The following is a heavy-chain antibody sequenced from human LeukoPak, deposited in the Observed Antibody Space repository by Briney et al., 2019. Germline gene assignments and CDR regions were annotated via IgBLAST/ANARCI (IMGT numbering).Heavy chain of an antibody. J-gene: IGHJ5*01. CDR1: GFTFTNHA. V-gene: IGHV3-9*01. D-gene: IGHD5-18*01. Sequence: PGRSLRLSCVTSGFTFTNHAMHWVRQAPGKGLEWVSGIQPYIANPLYSPSVKGRFPISRPDAKRTLFLEMNGLRSDDTALYYCAKDRGTGYTYGELDSWGQGTLVSVSS. CDR3: AKDRGTGYTYGELDS. CDR2: IQPYIANP.